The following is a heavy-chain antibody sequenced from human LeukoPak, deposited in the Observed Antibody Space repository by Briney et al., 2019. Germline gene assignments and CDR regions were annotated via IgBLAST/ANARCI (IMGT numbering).Heavy chain of an antibody. CDR3: ARPPKYGDYVFDY. Sequence: SETLSLTCAVYGGSFSGYYWSWIRQPPGKGLEWIGEINHSGSTNYNPSLKSRVTISVDTSKNQFSLKLSSVTAADTAVYYCARPPKYGDYVFDYWGQGTLVTVSS. V-gene: IGHV4-34*01. D-gene: IGHD4-17*01. CDR2: INHSGST. J-gene: IGHJ4*02. CDR1: GGSFSGYY.